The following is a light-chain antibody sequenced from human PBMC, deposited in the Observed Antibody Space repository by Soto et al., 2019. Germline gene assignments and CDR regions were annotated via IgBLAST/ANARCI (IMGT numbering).Light chain of an antibody. CDR3: QQYESYSPFT. V-gene: IGKV1-5*03. Sequence: DIQMTQSPSTLSASVGDRVTMTCRASQSISGWLAWYQQKPGKAPNLLIYEASSLETGVPSRFSGSGSGTEFTLHISSLQPDDFATYYCQQYESYSPFTFGQGTKIEIK. CDR2: EAS. J-gene: IGKJ2*01. CDR1: QSISGW.